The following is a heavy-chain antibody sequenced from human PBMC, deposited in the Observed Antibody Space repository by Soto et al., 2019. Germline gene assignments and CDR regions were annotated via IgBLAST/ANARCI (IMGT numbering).Heavy chain of an antibody. J-gene: IGHJ6*02. CDR1: GGSISSSNW. Sequence: SETLSLTCAVSGGSISSSNWWSWVRQPPGKGLEWIGEIYHSGSTNYNPSLKSRVTISVDKSKNQFSLKLSSVTAADTAVYYCARDIVFVDYDIFIVYYLQYYHYGMAVWAQRTTVTVSS. V-gene: IGHV4-4*02. D-gene: IGHD3-9*01. CDR3: ARDIVFVDYDIFIVYYLQYYHYGMAV. CDR2: IYHSGST.